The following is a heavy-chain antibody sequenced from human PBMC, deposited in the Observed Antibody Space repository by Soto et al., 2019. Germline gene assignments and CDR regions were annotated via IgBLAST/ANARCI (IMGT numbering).Heavy chain of an antibody. J-gene: IGHJ3*01. V-gene: IGHV3-23*01. D-gene: IGHD3-16*01. CDR1: GFTFSHYA. CDR3: TREASSWGFAFDL. Sequence: EVRLLESGGGLVQPGGSLRLSCAASGFTFSHYAMSWVGQAPGKGLQWVSTIFGSGAPTHYADSVKGRFGISRDNSNNMLFLEMNSLKDEDTAVYYCTREASSWGFAFDLWGQGTRVAVS. CDR2: IFGSGAPT.